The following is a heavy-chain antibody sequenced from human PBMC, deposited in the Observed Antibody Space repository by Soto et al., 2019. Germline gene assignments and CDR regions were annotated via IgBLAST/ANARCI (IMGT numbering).Heavy chain of an antibody. Sequence: GGSLRLSCAASGFTFSSYSMNWVRQAPGKGLEWVSSISSSSSYIYYADSVKGRFTISRDNAKNSLYLQMNSLRAEDTAVYYCARPGFGGLGMDVWGQGTTVTVSS. V-gene: IGHV3-21*01. D-gene: IGHD2-15*01. CDR1: GFTFSSYS. CDR2: ISSSSSYI. J-gene: IGHJ6*02. CDR3: ARPGFGGLGMDV.